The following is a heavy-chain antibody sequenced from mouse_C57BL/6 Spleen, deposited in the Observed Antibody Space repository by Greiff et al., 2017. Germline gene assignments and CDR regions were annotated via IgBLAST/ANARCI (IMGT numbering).Heavy chain of an antibody. CDR1: GYAFSSSW. V-gene: IGHV1-82*01. CDR3: ARSGGSTTGYFDV. D-gene: IGHD1-1*01. Sequence: QVQLQQSGPELVKPGASVKISCKASGYAFSSSWMNWVKQRPGKGLEWIGRIYPGDGDTNYNGKFKGKATLTADKSSSTAYMQLSSLTSEDSAVYCCARSGGSTTGYFDVWGTGTTVTVSS. CDR2: IYPGDGDT. J-gene: IGHJ1*03.